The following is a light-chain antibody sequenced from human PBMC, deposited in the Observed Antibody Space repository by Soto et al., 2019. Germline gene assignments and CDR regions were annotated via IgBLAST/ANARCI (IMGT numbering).Light chain of an antibody. CDR1: QSISGW. Sequence: DLQMTQSPSTLSASVGDSVTITCRASQSISGWLAWYQQKPGKAPKLLIYKASSLQSGVPSRFSGSGSGTEFTLTISSLQPDDFATYYCQQYNTYVTFGGGTKVEIK. V-gene: IGKV1-5*03. CDR2: KAS. J-gene: IGKJ4*01. CDR3: QQYNTYVT.